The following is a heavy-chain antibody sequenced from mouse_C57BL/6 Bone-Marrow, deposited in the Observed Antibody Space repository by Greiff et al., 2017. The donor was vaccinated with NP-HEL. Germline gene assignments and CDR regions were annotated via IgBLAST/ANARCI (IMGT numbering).Heavy chain of an antibody. CDR2: IYPGNSDT. CDR3: TRSYYDVGDYYAMDY. D-gene: IGHD1-1*01. J-gene: IGHJ4*01. Sequence: EVQLQQSGTVLARPGASVKMSCKPSGYTFTSYWMHWVKQRPGQGLEWIGAIYPGNSDTSYNQKLKGKAKLTAVKSASTADMELSSLTNEDSAVYYCTRSYYDVGDYYAMDYWGQGTSVTVSS. CDR1: GYTFTSYW. V-gene: IGHV1-5*01.